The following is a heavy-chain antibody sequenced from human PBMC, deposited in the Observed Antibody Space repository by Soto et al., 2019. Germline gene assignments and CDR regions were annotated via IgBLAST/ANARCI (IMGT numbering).Heavy chain of an antibody. D-gene: IGHD3-10*01. J-gene: IGHJ6*03. V-gene: IGHV3-33*01. CDR2: IWSDESNK. CDR3: ARESLPFFYYMDV. CDR1: GFTFSSYG. Sequence: GGSLRLSCAASGFTFSSYGMHWVRQAPGKGLEWVAIIWSDESNKFYADSVKGRFTISRDISKNTLYLQMNSLRSEDTAVYYCARESLPFFYYMDVLGRGTTVTVSS.